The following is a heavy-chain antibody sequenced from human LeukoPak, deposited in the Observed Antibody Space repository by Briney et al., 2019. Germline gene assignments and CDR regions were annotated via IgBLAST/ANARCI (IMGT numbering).Heavy chain of an antibody. CDR2: INHSGST. CDR3: ARSFSLYYYDSSGYNY. D-gene: IGHD3-22*01. J-gene: IGHJ4*02. V-gene: IGHV4-34*01. CDR1: GFTFSSYW. Sequence: GSLRLSCAASGFTFSSYWMSWVRQAPGKGLEWIGEINHSGSTNYNPSLKSRVTISVDTSKNQFSLKLSSVTAADTAVYYCARSFSLYYYDSSGYNYWGQGTLVTVSS.